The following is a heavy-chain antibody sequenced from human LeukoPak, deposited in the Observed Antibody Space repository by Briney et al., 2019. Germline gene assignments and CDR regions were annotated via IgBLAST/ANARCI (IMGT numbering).Heavy chain of an antibody. CDR2: INPNSGGT. CDR1: GYTFTGYY. Sequence: ASVKVSCKASGYTFTGYYIHWVRQAPGQGLEWMGWINPNSGGTNYAEKFQGRVTMTRDTSITTAYMELSRLRSDDTAVYYCARGPDSFDIWGQGTMVTVSS. D-gene: IGHD1-14*01. J-gene: IGHJ3*02. CDR3: ARGPDSFDI. V-gene: IGHV1-2*02.